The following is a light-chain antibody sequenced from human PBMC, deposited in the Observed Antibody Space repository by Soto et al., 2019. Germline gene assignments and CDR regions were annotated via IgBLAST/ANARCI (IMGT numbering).Light chain of an antibody. V-gene: IGKV3-11*01. Sequence: EIVLTQSPATLSLSPGERATLSCRASQSIDRHLAWYRQKPGQAPRLLIYDASNRATGIPARFSGSGPGTDFALTIRSLEPEDFGVYYCQQRSNRPPVTFGGGTKVEIK. CDR2: DAS. J-gene: IGKJ4*01. CDR3: QQRSNRPPVT. CDR1: QSIDRH.